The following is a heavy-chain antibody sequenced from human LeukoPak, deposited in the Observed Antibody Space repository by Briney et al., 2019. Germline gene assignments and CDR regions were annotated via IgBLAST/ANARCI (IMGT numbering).Heavy chain of an antibody. CDR2: ITTSDGNT. Sequence: GGSLRLSCAASGFTFSSYTMSWVRQAPGKGLEWVSTITTSDGNTYYADSVKGRFTISRDNSKNTLYLQVNSLRAEDTAVYYCAKGGKWDVTPFDYWGQGTLVTVSS. D-gene: IGHD1-26*01. V-gene: IGHV3-23*01. J-gene: IGHJ4*02. CDR1: GFTFSSYT. CDR3: AKGGKWDVTPFDY.